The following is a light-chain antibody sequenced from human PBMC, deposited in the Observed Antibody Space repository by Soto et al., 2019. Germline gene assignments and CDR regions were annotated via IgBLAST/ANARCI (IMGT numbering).Light chain of an antibody. CDR3: QQSYSRGPRT. V-gene: IGKV1-39*01. CDR2: AAS. Sequence: DIQMTQSPSSLSASVGDRVTITCRASQSISSYLNWYQQKPGKAPKLLIYAASSLQSGVPSRFSGSGSGTDFTLTISSLQPEDFATYYCQQSYSRGPRTFGQGTKVEIK. CDR1: QSISSY. J-gene: IGKJ1*01.